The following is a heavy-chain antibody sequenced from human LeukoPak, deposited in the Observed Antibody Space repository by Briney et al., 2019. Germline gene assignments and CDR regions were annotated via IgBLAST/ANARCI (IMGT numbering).Heavy chain of an antibody. Sequence: SETLSLTCTVSGGSITSYYWSWIRQPPGKGLEWIGYIYYSGSTNYNPSLKSRVTISVDTPKNQFSLKLSSVTAADTAVYYYSRVRAYSSSWYSRDYGMDVWGQGTTITVSS. CDR1: GGSITSYY. D-gene: IGHD6-13*01. CDR3: SRVRAYSSSWYSRDYGMDV. V-gene: IGHV4-59*01. CDR2: IYYSGST. J-gene: IGHJ6*02.